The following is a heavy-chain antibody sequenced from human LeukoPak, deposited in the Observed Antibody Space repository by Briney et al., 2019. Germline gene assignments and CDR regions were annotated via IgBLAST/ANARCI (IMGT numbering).Heavy chain of an antibody. Sequence: ASVKVSCKASGGTFSSYAISWVRQAPGQGLEWMGWINPNSADTNYAQKFQGRVSMTRDTSITTAYMELSRLRSDDTAVYYCARDIFDSSGYYPDRLDYWGQGTLVTVSS. V-gene: IGHV1-2*02. D-gene: IGHD3-22*01. CDR1: GGTFSSYA. CDR2: INPNSADT. J-gene: IGHJ4*02. CDR3: ARDIFDSSGYYPDRLDY.